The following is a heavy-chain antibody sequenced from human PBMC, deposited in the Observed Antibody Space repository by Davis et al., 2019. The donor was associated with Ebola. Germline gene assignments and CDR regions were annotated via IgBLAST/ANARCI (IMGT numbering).Heavy chain of an antibody. Sequence: SQTLSLTCGVYGGSFSGYYWSWIRQPPGKGLEWIGEINHSGSTHYNPSLKSRVTISVDTSKNQFSLKLSSVTAADTAVYYCARHDPARTIFGVVYDYYYSYGMDVWGQGTTVTVSS. V-gene: IGHV4-34*01. CDR1: GGSFSGYY. D-gene: IGHD3-3*01. J-gene: IGHJ6*02. CDR2: INHSGST. CDR3: ARHDPARTIFGVVYDYYYSYGMDV.